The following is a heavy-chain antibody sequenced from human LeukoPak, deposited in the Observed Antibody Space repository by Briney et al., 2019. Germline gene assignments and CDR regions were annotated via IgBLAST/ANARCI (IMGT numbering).Heavy chain of an antibody. Sequence: GGSLRLSCAASGFDFSSNWMHWVRHAPGQGLVWVSRIKGDGISTNYADSVKGRFTISRDNAKNSLYLQMNNLRAEDTAVYYCARDSFSRGSGYSDYWGQGTLVTVSS. CDR3: ARDSFSRGSGYSDY. CDR1: GFDFSSNW. J-gene: IGHJ4*02. D-gene: IGHD3-22*01. CDR2: IKGDGIST. V-gene: IGHV3-74*01.